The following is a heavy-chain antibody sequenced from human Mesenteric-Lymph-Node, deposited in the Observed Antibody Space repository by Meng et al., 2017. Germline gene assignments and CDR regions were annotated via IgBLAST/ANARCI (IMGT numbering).Heavy chain of an antibody. D-gene: IGHD1-26*01. CDR1: GGSFSTYA. Sequence: QVRVVQAGAEGKKPGSSVKVACKASGGSFSTYAISWVRQAPGQGLEWMGGIIPVFGTANYAQKFQGRVTITADKSTTKAYMDLSSLRSEDTAVYYCARGGGATFSSDYWGQGTLVTVSS. J-gene: IGHJ4*02. CDR3: ARGGGATFSSDY. CDR2: IIPVFGTA. V-gene: IGHV1-69*06.